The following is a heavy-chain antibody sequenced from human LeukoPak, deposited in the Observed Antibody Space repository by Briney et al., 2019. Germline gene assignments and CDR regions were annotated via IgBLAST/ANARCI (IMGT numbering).Heavy chain of an antibody. CDR3: AREGVLWFGEGYYYYMDV. D-gene: IGHD3-10*01. Sequence: ASVKVSCKASGYTFTSYGISWVRQAPGQGLEWMGWISAYNGNTNYAQKLQGRVTMTTDTSTSTAYMELRSLRSDDTAVYYCAREGVLWFGEGYYYYMDVWGKGTTVTVSS. V-gene: IGHV1-18*01. J-gene: IGHJ6*03. CDR1: GYTFTSYG. CDR2: ISAYNGNT.